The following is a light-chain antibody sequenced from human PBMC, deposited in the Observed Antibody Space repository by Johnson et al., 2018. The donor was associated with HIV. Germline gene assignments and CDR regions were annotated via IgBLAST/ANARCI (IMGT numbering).Light chain of an antibody. J-gene: IGLJ1*01. CDR1: SSNIGDNY. V-gene: IGLV1-51*02. CDR3: GTWDTSLSAGGV. Sequence: QSMLTQPPSVSAAPGQKVTISCSGSSSNIGDNYVSWYQQLPGTAPKLLIYENNKRPSGIPARFSGSKSGTSATLGITGLQTGDEADYYCGTWDTSLSAGGVFGTGTKVTVL. CDR2: ENN.